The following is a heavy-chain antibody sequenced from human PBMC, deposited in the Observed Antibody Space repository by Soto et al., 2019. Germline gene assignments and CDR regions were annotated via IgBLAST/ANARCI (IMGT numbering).Heavy chain of an antibody. CDR1: GYTFTRYG. Sequence: ASVKVSCKASGYTFTRYGISWVRQAPGQGLEWMGWISGYNGDTNYAQKLQDRVSMTIDTSTGTANMELRSLTSDDTAIYYCAKNGQPPYYYYGLDVWGQGTKVTVSS. V-gene: IGHV1-18*01. CDR3: AKNGQPPYYYYGLDV. CDR2: ISGYNGDT. J-gene: IGHJ6*02. D-gene: IGHD2-8*01.